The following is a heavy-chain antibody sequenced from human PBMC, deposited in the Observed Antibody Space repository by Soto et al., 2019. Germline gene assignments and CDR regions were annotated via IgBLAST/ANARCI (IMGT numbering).Heavy chain of an antibody. CDR1: GFTFSSYS. V-gene: IGHV3-48*04. CDR3: ARDRDWAFDY. D-gene: IGHD3-9*01. CDR2: IFASSTTI. J-gene: IGHJ4*02. Sequence: PGGSLRLSCVASGFTFSSYSMVWVRQAPGKGLEWVSYIFASSTTIYYADSVKGRFTVSRDNAQNSLFLLMNSLRAEDTAVYYCARDRDWAFDYWGRGTLVTVS.